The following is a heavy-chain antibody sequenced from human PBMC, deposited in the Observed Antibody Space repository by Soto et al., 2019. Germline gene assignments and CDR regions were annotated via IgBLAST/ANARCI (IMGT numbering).Heavy chain of an antibody. Sequence: ASVKVSCKASGYTFTGYYIHWVRQAPGQGLEWMGWINPNSGGTNYAQKFQGWVTMTRDTSISTAYMELSRLRSEDTAVYYCGRDMNVLTAAAGHDYWGQGTLVTVSS. J-gene: IGHJ4*02. V-gene: IGHV1-2*04. D-gene: IGHD6-13*01. CDR2: INPNSGGT. CDR1: GYTFTGYY. CDR3: GRDMNVLTAAAGHDY.